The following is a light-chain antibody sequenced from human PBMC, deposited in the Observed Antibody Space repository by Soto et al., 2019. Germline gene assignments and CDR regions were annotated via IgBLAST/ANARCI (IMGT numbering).Light chain of an antibody. V-gene: IGKV3-11*01. Sequence: DIVMTQSPATLSLSPGERATLSCRASQSVSSYLAWYQQKPGQAPRLLIYDASNRATGIPARFSGSGSGTDFTLTISSLEPEDFAVYYCQQRSNWPITFGQGTRLEN. CDR1: QSVSSY. CDR3: QQRSNWPIT. CDR2: DAS. J-gene: IGKJ5*01.